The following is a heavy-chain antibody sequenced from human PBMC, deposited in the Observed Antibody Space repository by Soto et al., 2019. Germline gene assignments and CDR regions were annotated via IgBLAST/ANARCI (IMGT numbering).Heavy chain of an antibody. CDR1: GGSISSSSYY. CDR2: IYYSGST. D-gene: IGHD5-12*01. V-gene: IGHV4-39*07. J-gene: IGHJ6*02. Sequence: PSETLSLTCTVSGGSISSSSYYWGWIRQPPGKGLEWIGSIYYSGSTYYNPSLKSRVTISVDTSKNQFSLKLSSVTAADTAVYYCARDSDSGFSYLYYYYGMDVWGQGTTVTVSS. CDR3: ARDSDSGFSYLYYYYGMDV.